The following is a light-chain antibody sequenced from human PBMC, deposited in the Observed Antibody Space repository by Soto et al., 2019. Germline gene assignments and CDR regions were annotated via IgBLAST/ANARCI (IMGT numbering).Light chain of an antibody. CDR2: GAS. J-gene: IGKJ4*01. CDR3: EQDNNWPPLT. Sequence: EIVMTQSPATLSVSPGERATLSCRASQSVSSNLAWYQQTPGQAPRLLIYGASTRATVIPASFSGSGSGTEFTLTISSLQSVDLAVYYCEQDNNWPPLTFGGGAKVEIK. V-gene: IGKV3-15*01. CDR1: QSVSSN.